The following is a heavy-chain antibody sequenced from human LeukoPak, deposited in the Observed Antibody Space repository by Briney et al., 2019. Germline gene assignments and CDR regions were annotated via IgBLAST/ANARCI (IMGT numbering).Heavy chain of an antibody. CDR1: GYTFTSYY. Sequence: GASVKVSCKASGYTFTSYYLHWVRRAPGQGLEWMGIISPSGGSTTYAQKFQGRVTMTRDTSTSTVYMELSSLRSEDTAVYYCARDPGYYFDYWGQGTLVTVSS. J-gene: IGHJ4*02. D-gene: IGHD6-13*01. CDR2: ISPSGGST. V-gene: IGHV1-46*01. CDR3: ARDPGYYFDY.